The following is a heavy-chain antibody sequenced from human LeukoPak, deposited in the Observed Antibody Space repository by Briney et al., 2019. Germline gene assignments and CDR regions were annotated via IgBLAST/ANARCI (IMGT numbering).Heavy chain of an antibody. Sequence: SQTLSLTCTVSGGSISSGSYYWSWIRQPAGKGLEWIGRIYTSGSTNYNPSLKSRVTISVDTSKNQFSLKLSSVTAADTAVYYCARVPGPGQQLVRIEYFQHWGQGTLVTVSS. V-gene: IGHV4-61*02. CDR1: GGSISSGSYY. CDR3: ARVPGPGQQLVRIEYFQH. CDR2: IYTSGST. J-gene: IGHJ1*01. D-gene: IGHD6-13*01.